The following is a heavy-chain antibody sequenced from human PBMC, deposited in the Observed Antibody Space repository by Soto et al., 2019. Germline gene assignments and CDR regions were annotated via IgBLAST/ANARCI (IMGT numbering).Heavy chain of an antibody. Sequence: GESLKISCKGSGYSFTSYWIGWVRQMPGKGLEWMGIIYPGDSDTRYSPSFQGQVTISADKSISTAYLQVSRLKASDTAMYYCARPAYGSGSYEARDYYYYGMDVWGQGTTVTVSS. J-gene: IGHJ6*02. CDR3: ARPAYGSGSYEARDYYYYGMDV. CDR2: IYPGDSDT. D-gene: IGHD3-10*01. V-gene: IGHV5-51*01. CDR1: GYSFTSYW.